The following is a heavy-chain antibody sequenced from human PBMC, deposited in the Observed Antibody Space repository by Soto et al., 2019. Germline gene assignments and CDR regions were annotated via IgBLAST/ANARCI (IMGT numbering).Heavy chain of an antibody. CDR1: GGTFSSYT. CDR3: AKHSMVRGVIYGFDY. V-gene: IGHV1-69*02. Sequence: QVQLVQSGAEVKKPGSSVKVSCKASGGTFSSYTISWVRQAPGQGLEWMGRIIPILGIANYAQKFQGRVTITADKSTSTAYMELSSLRSEDTAVYYCAKHSMVRGVIYGFDYWGQGTLVTVSS. J-gene: IGHJ4*02. D-gene: IGHD3-10*01. CDR2: IIPILGIA.